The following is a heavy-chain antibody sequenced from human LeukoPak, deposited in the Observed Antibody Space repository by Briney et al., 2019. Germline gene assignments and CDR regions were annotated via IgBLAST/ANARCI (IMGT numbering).Heavy chain of an antibody. D-gene: IGHD1-26*01. CDR3: ARVGVTADFDY. CDR2: IYYSGSS. Sequence: PSETLSLTCTVSGGSISSSGYYWGWVRQPPGKELEWIGSIYYSGSSHYNLSLKSRVSMSRDTAKNQFSLNLSSVTAADTAVYYCARVGVTADFDYWGQGTLVTVSS. J-gene: IGHJ4*02. CDR1: GGSISSSGYY. V-gene: IGHV4-39*07.